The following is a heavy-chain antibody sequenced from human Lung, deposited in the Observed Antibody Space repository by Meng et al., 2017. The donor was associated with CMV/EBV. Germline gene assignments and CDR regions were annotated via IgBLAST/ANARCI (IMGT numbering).Heavy chain of an antibody. D-gene: IGHD4-23*01. CDR1: GFTFGDYA. CDR3: TRDLTEEYSGVVTFYYYGMDV. CDR2: IRSKAYGGTT. J-gene: IGHJ6*04. Sequence: GGSXRLXCTASGFTFGDYAMSWVRQAPGKGLEWVGLIRSKAYGGTTEYAASVKGRFTISRDDSKSIAYLQMNSLKTEDTAVYYCTRDLTEEYSGVVTFYYYGMDVWXKGTTVTVSS. V-gene: IGHV3-49*04.